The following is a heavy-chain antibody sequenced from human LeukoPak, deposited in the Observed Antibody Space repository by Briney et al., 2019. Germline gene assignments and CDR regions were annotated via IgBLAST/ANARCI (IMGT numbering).Heavy chain of an antibody. J-gene: IGHJ1*01. Sequence: GASVKVSCKASGYTFTSYDINWVRQATGQGLEWMGWMNPNSGNTGYAQKFQGRVTMTRNTSISTAYMELSSLRSEDTAVYYCARGQGYDSSGKHCAEYFQHWGQGTLVTVSS. D-gene: IGHD3-22*01. CDR1: GYTFTSYD. CDR2: MNPNSGNT. CDR3: ARGQGYDSSGKHCAEYFQH. V-gene: IGHV1-8*01.